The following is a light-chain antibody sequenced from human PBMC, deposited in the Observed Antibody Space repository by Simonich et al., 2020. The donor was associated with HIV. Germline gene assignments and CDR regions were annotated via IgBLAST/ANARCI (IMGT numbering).Light chain of an antibody. V-gene: IGLV2-14*03. CDR1: SSDVGGFNY. CDR3: SSYTSSSGV. J-gene: IGLJ3*02. CDR2: DVS. Sequence: QSALTQPASVSGSPGQSITISCTGTSSDVGGFNYVSLYQQHPGKVPKLIIYDVSRRPSGVSNRFSGSKSRNTASLTISGLQAEDEADDYCSSYTSSSGVFGGGTKLTVL.